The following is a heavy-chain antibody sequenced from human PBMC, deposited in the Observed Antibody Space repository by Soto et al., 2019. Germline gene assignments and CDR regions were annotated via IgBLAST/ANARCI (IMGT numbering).Heavy chain of an antibody. CDR1: GFTFTDYG. CDR2: ISYDGSNK. Sequence: QVHLVESGGGVVQPGRSLRLSCADSGFTFTDYGMHWVRQAPGKGLEWVAVISYDGSNKNYADSVKGRFTISRDNSKNTRYMQMNSLRAEETAVYYCAKDTYYHDSSGYYVFDYWGQGTLVTVSS. J-gene: IGHJ4*02. CDR3: AKDTYYHDSSGYYVFDY. D-gene: IGHD3-22*01. V-gene: IGHV3-30*18.